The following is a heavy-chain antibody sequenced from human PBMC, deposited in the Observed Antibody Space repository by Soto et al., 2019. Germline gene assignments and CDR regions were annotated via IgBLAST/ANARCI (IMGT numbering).Heavy chain of an antibody. CDR3: AKEIMAAAYATTSAFDL. CDR1: GFTFSSFA. J-gene: IGHJ4*02. V-gene: IGHV3-23*01. D-gene: IGHD2-15*01. Sequence: ERQLLESGGGLVQPGGSRRLSCVASGFTFSSFAMGWVRQSPGTGLEWVAGVDGSGYDTSFAASVNGRFTISRDNSENTLFLHMTNLGAEDTARYYCAKEIMAAAYATTSAFDLWGPGTVVSVS. CDR2: VDGSGYDT.